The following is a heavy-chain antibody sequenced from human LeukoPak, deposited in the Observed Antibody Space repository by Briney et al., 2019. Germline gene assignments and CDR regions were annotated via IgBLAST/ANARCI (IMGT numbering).Heavy chain of an antibody. J-gene: IGHJ4*02. Sequence: SGPTLVKPTQTLTLTCTFSGFSLTTSGVGVGWIRQPPGKALEWLAVIYWNDDKRYSPSLNTRLTVTKDTSKNQVVLTMTNMDPVDTATYYCAHRRLGGFGEILTGYYRLLSEYYFDSWGQGTLVTVSS. CDR3: AHRRLGGFGEILTGYYRLLSEYYFDS. D-gene: IGHD3-9*01. CDR2: IYWNDDK. V-gene: IGHV2-5*01. CDR1: GFSLTTSGVG.